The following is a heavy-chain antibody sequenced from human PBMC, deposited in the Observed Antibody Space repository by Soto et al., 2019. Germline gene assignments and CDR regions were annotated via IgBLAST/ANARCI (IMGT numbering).Heavy chain of an antibody. D-gene: IGHD3-3*01. CDR1: GGKFNNYS. Sequence: QLVQSGAEVKKPGSSVRVSCKASGGKFNNYSVNWVRQAPGQGLEWMGGIIPVFDLIKYELQFQDRLAISADKSTNTAYMDLNSLRSEDTADYFCARGLPGVVGFFVGMDGWGQGTTVIVSS. CDR3: ARGLPGVVGFFVGMDG. V-gene: IGHV1-69*17. J-gene: IGHJ6*02. CDR2: IIPVFDLI.